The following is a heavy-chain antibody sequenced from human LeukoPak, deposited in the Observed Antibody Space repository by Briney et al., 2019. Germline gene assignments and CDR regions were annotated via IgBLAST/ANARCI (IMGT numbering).Heavy chain of an antibody. CDR1: GFTFSSYA. CDR2: ISGSGGST. J-gene: IGHJ1*01. CDR3: ASSIYDSSGSFQH. D-gene: IGHD3-22*01. V-gene: IGHV3-23*01. Sequence: GGSLSLPCPASGFTFSSYAMSGVGQAQGKGLEGVSAISGSGGSTYYADSVKGRFTISRDNSKNTLYLQMNSLRAEDTAVYYCASSIYDSSGSFQHWGQGTLVTVSS.